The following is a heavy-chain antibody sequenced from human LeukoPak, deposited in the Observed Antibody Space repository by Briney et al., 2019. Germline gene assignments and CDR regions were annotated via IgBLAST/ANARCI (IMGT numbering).Heavy chain of an antibody. CDR2: ISAYNGNT. CDR1: GYTFTSYG. Sequence: ASVKVSCKASGYTFTSYGISWVRQAPGQGLEWMGWISAYNGNTNYAQKLQGRVTMTTDTSTSTAYMELRSLRAEDTAVYYCARDFNPIHEYYFDYWGQGTLVTVSS. CDR3: ARDFNPIHEYYFDY. J-gene: IGHJ4*02. V-gene: IGHV1-18*01.